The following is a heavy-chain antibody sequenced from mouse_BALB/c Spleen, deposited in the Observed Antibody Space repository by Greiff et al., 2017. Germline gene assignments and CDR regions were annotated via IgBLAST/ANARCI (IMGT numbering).Heavy chain of an antibody. CDR1: GFTFSDYY. J-gene: IGHJ2*01. CDR3: ARGALYDYDSYFDY. Sequence: DVHLVESGGGLVKPGGSLKLSCAASGFTFSDYYMYWVRQTPEKRLEWVATISDGGSYTYYPDSVKGRFTISRDNAKNNLYLQMSSLKSEDTAMYYCARGALYDYDSYFDYWGQGTTLTVSS. V-gene: IGHV5-4*02. D-gene: IGHD2-4*01. CDR2: ISDGGSYT.